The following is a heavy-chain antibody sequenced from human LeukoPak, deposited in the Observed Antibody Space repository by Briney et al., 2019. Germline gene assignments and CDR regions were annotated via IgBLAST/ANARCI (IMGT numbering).Heavy chain of an antibody. J-gene: IGHJ5*02. CDR2: IYTSGST. CDR3: ARDLSQFGAPPGHIWFDP. D-gene: IGHD3-10*01. V-gene: IGHV4-4*07. Sequence: SETLSLTCTVSGGSISSYCWSWIRQPAGKGLEWIGRIYTSGSTNYNPSLKSRVTMSVDTSKNQFSLKLSSVTAADTAVYYCARDLSQFGAPPGHIWFDPWGQGTLVTVSS. CDR1: GGSISSYC.